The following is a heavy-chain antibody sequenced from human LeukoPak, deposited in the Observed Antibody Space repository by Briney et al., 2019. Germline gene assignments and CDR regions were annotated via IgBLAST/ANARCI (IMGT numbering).Heavy chain of an antibody. V-gene: IGHV1-18*04. CDR3: ARDFLFKGRGEASAFH. J-gene: IGHJ4*02. Sequence: ASVKVSCKASGYTFTSYGISWVRQAPGQGLEWMGWISAYNGNTNYAQKLQGRVTMTTDTSTSTACMELRSLRSDDTAVYYCARDFLFKGRGEASAFHWGQGTLVTVSS. CDR1: GYTFTSYG. CDR2: ISAYNGNT. D-gene: IGHD3-16*01.